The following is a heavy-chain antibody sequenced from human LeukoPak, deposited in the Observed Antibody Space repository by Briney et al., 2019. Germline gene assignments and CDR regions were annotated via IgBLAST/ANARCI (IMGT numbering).Heavy chain of an antibody. CDR2: INHSGST. CDR1: GGSFSGYY. Sequence: PSETLSLTCAVYGGSFSGYYWSWIRQPPGKGLEWIGEINHSGSTNYNPSLKSRVTISVDTSKNQFSLKLSSVTAADTAVYYCASTPRSIAVAGSLLDYWGQGTLVTVSS. J-gene: IGHJ4*02. D-gene: IGHD6-19*01. V-gene: IGHV4-34*01. CDR3: ASTPRSIAVAGSLLDY.